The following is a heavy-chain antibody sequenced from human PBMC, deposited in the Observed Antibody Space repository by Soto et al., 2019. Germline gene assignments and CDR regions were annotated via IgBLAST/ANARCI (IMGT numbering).Heavy chain of an antibody. CDR3: ASSDCTNGVCYDGDLDI. CDR1: GFTFSSYS. CDR2: ISSSSSYI. D-gene: IGHD2-8*01. Sequence: GGSLRLSCAASGFTFSSYSMNWVRQAPGKGLEWVSSISSSSSYIYYADSVKGRFTISRDNAKNSLYLQMNSLRAEDTAVYYCASSDCTNGVCYDGDLDIWGQGTMVTVSS. V-gene: IGHV3-21*01. J-gene: IGHJ3*02.